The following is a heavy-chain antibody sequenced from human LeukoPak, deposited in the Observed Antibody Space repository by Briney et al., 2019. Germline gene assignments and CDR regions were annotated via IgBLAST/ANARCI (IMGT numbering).Heavy chain of an antibody. V-gene: IGHV3-7*01. CDR2: IKIDGSEE. D-gene: IGHD5-12*01. CDR3: ARCRAYDDPFDAFDI. J-gene: IGHJ3*02. Sequence: GGSLRLSCAVSGFSFDTHAMSWVRQAPGKGLEWVANIKIDGSEENYVDSVKGRFTISRDNAKRSLYLQMNNLRDEDTAVYYCARCRAYDDPFDAFDIGGQGTMVTVSS. CDR1: GFSFDTHA.